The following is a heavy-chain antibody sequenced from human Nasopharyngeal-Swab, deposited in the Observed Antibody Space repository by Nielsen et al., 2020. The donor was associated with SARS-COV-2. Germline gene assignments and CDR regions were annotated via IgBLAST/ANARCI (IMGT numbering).Heavy chain of an antibody. J-gene: IGHJ4*02. D-gene: IGHD3-10*01. CDR2: IYHSGST. Sequence: WIRQPPGKGLEWIGYIYHSGSTYYNPSLKSRVTISVDRSKNQLSLKLSSVTAADTAVYYCAREGILWFGEEMWLFFDYWGQGTLVTVSS. V-gene: IGHV4-30-2*01. CDR3: AREGILWFGEEMWLFFDY.